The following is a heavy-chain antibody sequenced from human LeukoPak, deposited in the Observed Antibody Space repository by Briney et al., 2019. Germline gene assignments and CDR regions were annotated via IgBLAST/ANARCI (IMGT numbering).Heavy chain of an antibody. CDR2: IYYSGST. J-gene: IGHJ4*02. D-gene: IGHD3-10*01. V-gene: IGHV4-59*08. Sequence: SETLSLTCTVSGGSISSYYWSWIRQPPGKGLEWIGYIYYSGSTNYSPSLKSRVTISVDTSKNQFSLKLSSVTAADTAVYYCATTEYGSGSYHFDYWGQGTLVTVSS. CDR1: GGSISSYY. CDR3: ATTEYGSGSYHFDY.